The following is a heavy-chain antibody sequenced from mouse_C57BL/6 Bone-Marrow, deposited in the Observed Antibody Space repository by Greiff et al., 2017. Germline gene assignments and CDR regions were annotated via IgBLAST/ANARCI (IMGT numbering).Heavy chain of an antibody. Sequence: LVESGAELVKPGASVKISCKASGYAFSSYWMHWVKQRPGQGLEWIGQIYPGDGDTNYNGKFKGKATLTADKSSSTAYMQLSSLTSEDSAVYFGFAYRGIWYWGQGTSVTVSS. V-gene: IGHV1-80*01. CDR3: FAYRGIWY. D-gene: IGHD1-1*02. CDR1: GYAFSSYW. J-gene: IGHJ4*01. CDR2: IYPGDGDT.